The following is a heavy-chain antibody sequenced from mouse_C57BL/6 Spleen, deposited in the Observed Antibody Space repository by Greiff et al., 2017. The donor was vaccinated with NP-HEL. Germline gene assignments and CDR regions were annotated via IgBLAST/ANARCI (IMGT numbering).Heavy chain of an antibody. Sequence: EVQLVESGGGLVKPGGSLKLSCAASGFTFSSYAMSWVRQTPEKRLEWVATISDGGSYTYYPDNVKGRFTISRDNAKNNLYLQMSHLKSEDTAMYYCARDYYGSSPHYFDYWGQGTTLTVSS. CDR1: GFTFSSYA. CDR3: ARDYYGSSPHYFDY. V-gene: IGHV5-4*01. J-gene: IGHJ2*01. D-gene: IGHD1-1*01. CDR2: ISDGGSYT.